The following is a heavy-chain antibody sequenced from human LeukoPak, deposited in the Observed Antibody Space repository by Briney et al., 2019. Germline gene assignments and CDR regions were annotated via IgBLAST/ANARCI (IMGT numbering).Heavy chain of an antibody. J-gene: IGHJ4*02. Sequence: PSETLSLTCTVSGGSISSYYWSWIRQPAGKAPEWIGRIYSSGIINYNPSLKSRVTMSLDNSKNQLSLKLSYVTAADTAVYYCERDTGKSGYPDYWGQGTLVTVSS. CDR1: GGSISSYY. V-gene: IGHV4-4*07. D-gene: IGHD3-3*01. CDR2: IYSSGII. CDR3: ERDTGKSGYPDY.